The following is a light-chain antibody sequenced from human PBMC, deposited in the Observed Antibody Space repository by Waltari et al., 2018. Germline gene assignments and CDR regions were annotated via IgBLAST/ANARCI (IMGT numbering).Light chain of an antibody. CDR3: QKYDTSLLT. J-gene: IGKJ4*01. CDR2: GAS. Sequence: DIQMTQFPSSLSASVGDEVIITCRASQSISNSLAWYQQKPGKVPKLLIYGASTLNPGAPSRFSGSGSGTYFTLTINSFQPEDVATYYCQKYDTSLLTFGGGTKVGI. V-gene: IGKV1-27*01. CDR1: QSISNS.